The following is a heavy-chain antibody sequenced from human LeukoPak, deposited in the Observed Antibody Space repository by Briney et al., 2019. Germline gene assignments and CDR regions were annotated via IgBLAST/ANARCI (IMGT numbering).Heavy chain of an antibody. D-gene: IGHD4-17*01. Sequence: GGSLRLSCAASGFTFSSYGMHWVRQAPGKGLEWVAVIWYDGSNKYYADSVKGRFTISRDNSKNTLYLQMNSLRAEDTAVYYCARYHDYGDYKRYFDPWGQGTLVTVSS. CDR1: GFTFSSYG. V-gene: IGHV3-33*01. J-gene: IGHJ5*02. CDR3: ARYHDYGDYKRYFDP. CDR2: IWYDGSNK.